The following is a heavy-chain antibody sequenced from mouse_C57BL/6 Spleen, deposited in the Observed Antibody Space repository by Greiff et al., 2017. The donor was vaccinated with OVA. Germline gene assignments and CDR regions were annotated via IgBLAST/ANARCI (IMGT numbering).Heavy chain of an antibody. CDR1: GYTFTSYW. D-gene: IGHD1-1*01. CDR3: ARSPSTVVVGDWYFDV. CDR2: INPSNGGT. V-gene: IGHV1-53*01. J-gene: IGHJ1*03. Sequence: QVQLQQPGTELVKPGASVKLSCKASGYTFTSYWMHWVKQRPGQGLEWIGNINPSNGGTNYNEKFKSKATLTVDKSSSTAYMQLSSLTFEDSAVYYCARSPSTVVVGDWYFDVWGTGTTVTVSS.